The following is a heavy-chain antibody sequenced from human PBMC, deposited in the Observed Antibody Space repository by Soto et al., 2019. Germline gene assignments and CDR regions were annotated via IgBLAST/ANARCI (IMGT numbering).Heavy chain of an antibody. V-gene: IGHV4-4*02. D-gene: IGHD6-6*01. CDR1: GGSISSSNW. CDR2: IYHSGST. Sequence: SETLSLTCAVSGGSISSSNWWSWVRQPPGKGLEWSGEIYHSGSTNYNPSLKSRVTISVDTSKNQFSLKLSSVTAADTAVYYCARVGVYSSSHYYYYYGMDVWGQGTTVTVSS. CDR3: ARVGVYSSSHYYYYYGMDV. J-gene: IGHJ6*02.